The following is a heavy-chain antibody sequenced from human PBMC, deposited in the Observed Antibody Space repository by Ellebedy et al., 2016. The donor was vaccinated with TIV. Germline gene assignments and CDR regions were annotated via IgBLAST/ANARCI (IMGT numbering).Heavy chain of an antibody. CDR1: EFTFNIYG. CDR3: ATSPAGADYAFWYFDV. CDR2: VSSSGRST. V-gene: IGHV3-23*01. J-gene: IGHJ2*01. D-gene: IGHD4/OR15-4a*01. Sequence: GESLKVSCVGSEFTFNIYGMSWLRQAPGKGLEWVSGVSSSGRSTYYADSVKGRFTISRDNSKNTLYLQMNSLRDEDTAVYYCATSPAGADYAFWYFDVWGRGTLVTVSS.